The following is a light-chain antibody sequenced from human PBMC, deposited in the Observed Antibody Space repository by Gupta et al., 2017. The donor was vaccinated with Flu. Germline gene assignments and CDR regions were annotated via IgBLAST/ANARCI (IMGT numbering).Light chain of an antibody. Sequence: EIVLTQSPGTLSLSPGERATLSCRASQSVSSSYLAWYQQKPGQAPRLLIYGASSWATGIPDRFSGSGSGTDFTLTISRLEPEDFAVYYCQQYGSSPLTFGGGTXVEIK. CDR2: GAS. CDR1: QSVSSSY. J-gene: IGKJ4*01. CDR3: QQYGSSPLT. V-gene: IGKV3-20*01.